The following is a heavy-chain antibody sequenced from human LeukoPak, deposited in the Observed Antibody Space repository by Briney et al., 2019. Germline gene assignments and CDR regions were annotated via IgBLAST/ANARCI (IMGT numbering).Heavy chain of an antibody. D-gene: IGHD3-3*01. CDR1: GFTFSSYA. CDR2: ISYDGSNK. CDR3: ARDVGYYDFWSGYYFDY. V-gene: IGHV3-30*04. Sequence: PGRSLRLSCAASGFTFSSYAMHWVRQAPGKGLEWVAVISYDGSNKYYADSVKGRFTISRDNSKNTLYLQMNSLRAEDTAVYYCARDVGYYDFWSGYYFDYWGQGILVTVSS. J-gene: IGHJ4*02.